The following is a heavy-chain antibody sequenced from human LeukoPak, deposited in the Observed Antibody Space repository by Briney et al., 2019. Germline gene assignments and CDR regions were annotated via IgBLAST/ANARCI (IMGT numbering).Heavy chain of an antibody. Sequence: SETLSLTCTVSGGSISSYYWSWIRQPPGKGLEWIGYIYYSGSTNYNPSLKSRVTISVDTSKNQFSLKLSSVTAADTAVYYCASGVSYYDSSGYYNEYFQRWGQGTLVTVSS. V-gene: IGHV4-59*08. J-gene: IGHJ1*01. CDR1: GGSISSYY. CDR2: IYYSGST. D-gene: IGHD3-22*01. CDR3: ASGVSYYDSSGYYNEYFQR.